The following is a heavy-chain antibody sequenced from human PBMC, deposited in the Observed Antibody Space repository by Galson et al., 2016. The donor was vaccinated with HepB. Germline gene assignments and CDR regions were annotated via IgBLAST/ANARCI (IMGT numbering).Heavy chain of an antibody. CDR1: GFTYTDYA. J-gene: IGHJ4*02. CDR2: IRWNNGNT. CDR3: AKDLGDVTAAAGY. D-gene: IGHD6-13*01. V-gene: IGHV3-9*01. Sequence: LRLSCAASGFTYTDYAMHWVRQVPGTGLEGVAGIRWNNGNTGYADSVRGRFSISRDNAKNSLYLEMNSLRAEDTALYYCAKDLGDVTAAAGYWGQGTLVTVSS.